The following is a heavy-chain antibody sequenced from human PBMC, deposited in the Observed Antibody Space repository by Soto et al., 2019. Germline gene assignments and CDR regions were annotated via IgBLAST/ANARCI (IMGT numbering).Heavy chain of an antibody. CDR3: AGDLQEDYYYGMDV. V-gene: IGHV3-30-3*01. CDR2: ISYDGSNK. Sequence: PGGSLRLSCAASGFTFSSYAMHWVRQAPGKVLEWVAVISYDGSNKYYADSVKGRFTISRDNSKNTLYLQMNSLRAEDTAVYYCAGDLQEDYYYGMDVWGQGTKVTV. D-gene: IGHD1-1*01. CDR1: GFTFSSYA. J-gene: IGHJ6*02.